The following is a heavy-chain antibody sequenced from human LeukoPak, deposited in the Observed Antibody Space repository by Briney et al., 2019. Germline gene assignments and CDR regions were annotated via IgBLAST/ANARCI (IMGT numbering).Heavy chain of an antibody. Sequence: GGSLRLSCAASGFTFSSYGMHWVRQAPGKGLEWVAVISYDGSNKYYADSVKGRFTISRDNSKNTLYLQMNSLRAEDTAVYYCAKDIVVVPAATQGYWGQGTLVTVSS. J-gene: IGHJ4*02. CDR3: AKDIVVVPAATQGY. CDR2: ISYDGSNK. D-gene: IGHD2-2*01. CDR1: GFTFSSYG. V-gene: IGHV3-30*18.